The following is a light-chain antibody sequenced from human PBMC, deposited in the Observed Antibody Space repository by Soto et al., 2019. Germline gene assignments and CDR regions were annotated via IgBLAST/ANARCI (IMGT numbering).Light chain of an antibody. CDR1: QSISSW. CDR2: DAS. J-gene: IGKJ4*01. V-gene: IGKV1-5*01. CDR3: QQYNSPLT. Sequence: DIQMNQSPSTLSASVGERVTITCRASQSISSWLSWYQQKPGKAPKLLIYDASSLESGVPLRFSGSGSGTEFTLTISSLQPDDFATYYCQQYNSPLTFGGGTKVDIK.